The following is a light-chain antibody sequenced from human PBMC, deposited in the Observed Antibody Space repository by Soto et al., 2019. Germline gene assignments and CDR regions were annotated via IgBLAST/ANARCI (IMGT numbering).Light chain of an antibody. Sequence: QSVLTQPPSVSGSPGQRGTIPCTGRSSNIGAGYHVHWYQQLPGTAPKLLISDNNNRPSGVPDRFSGSKSGTSASLAITGLQAEDEADYYCQSYDSNLSAYVFGTGTKVTVL. CDR1: SSNIGAGYH. CDR2: DNN. V-gene: IGLV1-40*01. CDR3: QSYDSNLSAYV. J-gene: IGLJ1*01.